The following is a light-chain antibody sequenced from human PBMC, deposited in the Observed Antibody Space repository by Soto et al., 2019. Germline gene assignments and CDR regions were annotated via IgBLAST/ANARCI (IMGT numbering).Light chain of an antibody. J-gene: IGKJ4*01. CDR2: AAS. CDR1: QGISSY. CDR3: QQLNSYPLT. Sequence: DIQLTQSPSFLSASVGDRVTITCRASQGISSYLAWYQQKPGKAPKLLIYAASTLQSGVPSRFSGSGSGTEFTLTISSLQAEDFATYYCQQLNSYPLTFGGGTKVEIK. V-gene: IGKV1-9*01.